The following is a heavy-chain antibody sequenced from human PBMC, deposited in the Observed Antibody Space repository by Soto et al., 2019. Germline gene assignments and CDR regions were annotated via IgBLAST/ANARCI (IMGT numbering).Heavy chain of an antibody. Sequence: EVQLVESGGGLVQPGGSLRLSCAASGFTFNSYWMTWVRQAPGKGLEWVANIKQDGSEKYYVDSVKGRFTISRDNAKNSLSLQMNSLRAEDTAVYYCARGWGLDPWGQGTLVTVSS. CDR3: ARGWGLDP. CDR1: GFTFNSYW. J-gene: IGHJ5*02. CDR2: IKQDGSEK. V-gene: IGHV3-7*04. D-gene: IGHD1-26*01.